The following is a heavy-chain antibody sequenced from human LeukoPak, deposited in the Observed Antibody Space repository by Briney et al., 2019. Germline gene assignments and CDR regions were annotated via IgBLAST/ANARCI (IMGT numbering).Heavy chain of an antibody. Sequence: GGSLRLSCAASGFTFSSYSMNWVRQAPGKGLEWVSAISNSGGTTYCADSVKGRFTISRDNSKNTLYLQMNSLRVDDTAVYYCAECAWFGDAPGGDSWGQGTLVTVSS. D-gene: IGHD3-10*01. J-gene: IGHJ4*02. V-gene: IGHV3-23*01. CDR1: GFTFSSYS. CDR2: ISNSGGTT. CDR3: AECAWFGDAPGGDS.